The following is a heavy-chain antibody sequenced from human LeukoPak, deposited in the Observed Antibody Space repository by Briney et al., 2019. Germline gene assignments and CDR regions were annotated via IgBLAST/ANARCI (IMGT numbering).Heavy chain of an antibody. CDR3: ASQGIAVAGTILDY. CDR1: GGSISSSSYY. Sequence: SETLSLTCTVSGGSISSSSYYWGWIRQPPGKGLEWIGSIYYSGSTYYNPSLKSRVTISVDTSKNQFSLKLSSVTAADTAVYYCASQGIAVAGTILDYWGQGTLVTVSS. CDR2: IYYSGST. J-gene: IGHJ4*02. D-gene: IGHD6-19*01. V-gene: IGHV4-39*01.